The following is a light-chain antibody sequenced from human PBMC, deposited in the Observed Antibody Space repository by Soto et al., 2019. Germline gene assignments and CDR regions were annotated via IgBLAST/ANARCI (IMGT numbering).Light chain of an antibody. CDR1: SSNIRGNS. CDR3: GSWDSSLSAYV. J-gene: IGLJ1*01. CDR2: DDS. Sequence: QEVTISCSGSSSNIRGNSVSWYQHLPGTAPKLLIYDDSKRPSGIPDRFSGSKSGTSATLGITGFQTGDEADYYCGSWDSSLSAYVFATGTKVTVL. V-gene: IGLV1-51*01.